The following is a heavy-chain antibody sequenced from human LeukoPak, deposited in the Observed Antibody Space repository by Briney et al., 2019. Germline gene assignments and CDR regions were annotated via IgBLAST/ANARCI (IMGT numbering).Heavy chain of an antibody. CDR1: GFTFSSYA. CDR3: AKDLRPMIVVVIAALDI. CDR2: ISGIGGST. J-gene: IGHJ3*02. Sequence: GGSLRLSCAASGFTFSSYAMSWGRQAPGKGLEGVSAISGIGGSTYYADSVKGRFTISGDNSKTTLYLKMTSLRAEDTAVYSCAKDLRPMIVVVIAALDIWGQGTMVTVSS. D-gene: IGHD3-22*01. V-gene: IGHV3-23*01.